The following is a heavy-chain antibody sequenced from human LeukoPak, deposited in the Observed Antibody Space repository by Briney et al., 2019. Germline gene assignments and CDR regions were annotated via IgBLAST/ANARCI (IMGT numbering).Heavy chain of an antibody. D-gene: IGHD3-10*01. CDR3: ARRWLDRGFGWFDP. Sequence: PSETLSLTCAVYGGSLSGYYWSWIRQPPGKGLEWIGEINHSGSTNYNPSLKSRVTISVDTSKNQFSLKLSSVTAADTAVYYCARRWLDRGFGWFDPWGQGTLVTVSS. CDR1: GGSLSGYY. J-gene: IGHJ5*02. CDR2: INHSGST. V-gene: IGHV4-34*01.